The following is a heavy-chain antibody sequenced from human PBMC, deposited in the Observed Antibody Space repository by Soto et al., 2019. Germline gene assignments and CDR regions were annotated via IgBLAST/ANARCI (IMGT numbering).Heavy chain of an antibody. CDR3: TRDLTAPYEKLRYFDWPQPENYSYYGMDV. CDR2: IRSKAYGGTT. Sequence: PGGSLRLSCTASGFTFGDYAMSWFRQAPGKGLEWVGFIRSKAYGGTTEYAASVKGRFTISRDDSKSIAYLQMNSLKTEDTAVYYCTRDLTAPYEKLRYFDWPQPENYSYYGMDVWGQGTTVTVPS. V-gene: IGHV3-49*03. J-gene: IGHJ6*02. CDR1: GFTFGDYA. D-gene: IGHD3-9*01.